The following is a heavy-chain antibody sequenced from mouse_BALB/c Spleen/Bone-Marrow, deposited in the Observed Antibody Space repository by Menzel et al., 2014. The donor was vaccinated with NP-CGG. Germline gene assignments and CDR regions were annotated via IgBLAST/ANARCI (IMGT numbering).Heavy chain of an antibody. D-gene: IGHD2-12*01. CDR2: IRNKANGYTT. J-gene: IGHJ1*01. CDR3: SRPYYSYDGCYFDF. Sequence: EVQGVESGGGLVQPGGSLRLSCATSGFTFTDYYMSWVRQPPGKALEWLGFIRNKANGYTTEYSASVKGRFTITRDNSQTILYLQMITLRAYDNATYYCSRPYYSYDGCYFDFWGPGTPVTVSS. CDR1: GFTFTDYY. V-gene: IGHV7-3*02.